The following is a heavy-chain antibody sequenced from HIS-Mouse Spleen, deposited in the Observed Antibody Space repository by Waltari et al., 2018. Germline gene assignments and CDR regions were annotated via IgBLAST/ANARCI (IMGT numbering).Heavy chain of an antibody. D-gene: IGHD6-13*01. Sequence: EVQLLESGGGLGPPVGSLRLSCAASGFTVSSYAMSGVLQAPGKGGGGVSAISGSGGSTYYADSVKGRFTISRDNSKNTLYLQMNSLRAEDTAVYYCEKDWAAAHGGYFQHWGQGTLVTVSS. CDR3: EKDWAAAHGGYFQH. J-gene: IGHJ1*01. CDR2: ISGSGGST. CDR1: GFTVSSYA. V-gene: IGHV3-23*01.